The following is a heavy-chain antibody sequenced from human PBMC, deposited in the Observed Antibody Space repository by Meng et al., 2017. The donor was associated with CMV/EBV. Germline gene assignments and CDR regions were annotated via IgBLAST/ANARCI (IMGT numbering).Heavy chain of an antibody. CDR2: IKQDGSEK. CDR1: GFSFDNYA. Sequence: GGSLRLSCVGSGFSFDNYAMSWVRQAPGKGLEWVANIKQDGSEKYYVDSVKGRFTISRDNAKNSLYLQMNSLRAEDTAVYYCARGIGYCSSTSCDRYAFDIWGQGTMVTVSS. V-gene: IGHV3-7*01. J-gene: IGHJ3*02. D-gene: IGHD2-2*01. CDR3: ARGIGYCSSTSCDRYAFDI.